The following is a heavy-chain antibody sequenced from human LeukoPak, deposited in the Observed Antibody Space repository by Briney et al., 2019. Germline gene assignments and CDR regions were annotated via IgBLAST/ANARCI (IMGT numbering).Heavy chain of an antibody. CDR1: GGSFSGYY. CDR3: ARGPRFIAAPYYFDY. D-gene: IGHD6-13*01. V-gene: IGHV4-34*01. J-gene: IGHJ4*02. CDR2: INHSGST. Sequence: PSETLSLTCAVYGGSFSGYYWSWIRQPPGKGLEWIGEINHSGSTNYNPSLKSRVTISVDTSKNQFSLKLSSVTAADTAVYYCARGPRFIAAPYYFDYWGRGTLVTVSS.